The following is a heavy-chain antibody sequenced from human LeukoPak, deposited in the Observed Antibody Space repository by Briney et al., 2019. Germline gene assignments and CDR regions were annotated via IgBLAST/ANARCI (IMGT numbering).Heavy chain of an antibody. J-gene: IGHJ4*02. CDR3: ATYYYDSSGYPKFDY. D-gene: IGHD3-22*01. V-gene: IGHV4-59*01. Sequence: SETLSLTCTVSGASISSYFWNWVRQSPGKGLEWIGYIYYSGSTNYNPSLKSRVTISLDTSKNQISLKLSSVTAADSAVYYCATYYYDSSGYPKFDYWGQGTLVTVSS. CDR2: IYYSGST. CDR1: GASISSYF.